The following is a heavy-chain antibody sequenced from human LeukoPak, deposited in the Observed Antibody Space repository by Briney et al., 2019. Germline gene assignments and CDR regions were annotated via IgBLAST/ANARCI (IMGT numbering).Heavy chain of an antibody. CDR3: ARGKRYCSSTSCSITVGWFDP. CDR2: INHSGST. Sequence: PSETLSLACAVYGGSFSGYYWSWIRQPPGKGLEWIGEINHSGSTNYNPSLKSRVTISVDTSKNQFSLKLSSVTAADTAVYYCARGKRYCSSTSCSITVGWFDPWGQGTLVTVSS. J-gene: IGHJ5*02. CDR1: GGSFSGYY. V-gene: IGHV4-34*01. D-gene: IGHD2-2*01.